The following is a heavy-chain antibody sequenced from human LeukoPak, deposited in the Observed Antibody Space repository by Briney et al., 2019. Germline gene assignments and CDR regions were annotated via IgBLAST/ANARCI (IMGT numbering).Heavy chain of an antibody. J-gene: IGHJ4*02. Sequence: LSETLSPTCTVSSGSISSSRYYWGWIRQPPGRGLEWIGSIYYSGSTYHNPPLKSRVTISVDTSKNHFSLNLRPVNAADTAVYYCAGGMLRGLAPAFLDYWGQGTLVTVSS. CDR1: SGSISSSRYY. V-gene: IGHV4-39*07. CDR2: IYYSGST. D-gene: IGHD3-10*01. CDR3: AGGMLRGLAPAFLDY.